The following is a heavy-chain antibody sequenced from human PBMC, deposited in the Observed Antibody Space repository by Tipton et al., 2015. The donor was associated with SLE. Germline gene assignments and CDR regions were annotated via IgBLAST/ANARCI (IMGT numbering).Heavy chain of an antibody. CDR3: AREVSTITASDAFDI. D-gene: IGHD2/OR15-2a*01. CDR2: IHYSGST. Sequence: LRLSCAASGFTFSSYSMNWVRQPPGKGLEWIGSIHYSGSTSYNPSLASRVTISIDTSKSQFSLKLSAVTASDTAVYYCAREVSTITASDAFDIWGQGTMVTGSS. V-gene: IGHV4-38-2*01. J-gene: IGHJ3*02. CDR1: GFTFSSYS.